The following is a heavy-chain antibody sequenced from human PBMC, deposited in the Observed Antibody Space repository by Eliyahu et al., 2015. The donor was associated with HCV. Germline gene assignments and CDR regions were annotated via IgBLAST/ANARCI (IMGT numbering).Heavy chain of an antibody. V-gene: IGHV4-34*01. Sequence: QVQLQQWGAGLLKPSETLSLTCAVYGGSFSGYYWSWIRQPPGKGLEWIGEINHSGSTNYNPSLKSRVTISVDTSKNQFSLKLSSVTAADTAVYYCATHAMADYYYYGMDVWGQGTTVTVSS. CDR1: GGSFSGYY. CDR3: ATHAMADYYYYGMDV. CDR2: INHSGST. D-gene: IGHD5-18*01. J-gene: IGHJ6*02.